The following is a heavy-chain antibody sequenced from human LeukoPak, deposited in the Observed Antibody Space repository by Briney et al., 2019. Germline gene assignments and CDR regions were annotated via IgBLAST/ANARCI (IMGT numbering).Heavy chain of an antibody. V-gene: IGHV3-23*01. CDR3: AKDPHVGTSGYYQHYFDY. CDR1: EFTFNDYA. J-gene: IGHJ4*02. D-gene: IGHD3-3*01. CDR2: VTGRGGSS. Sequence: PGGSLTLSRSPSEFTFNDYAISWVRPPPRMRREWLSTVTGRGGSSDYANSVRGLFTISRDNSKNTLFLQMNNLGAEDTAVYYCAKDPHVGTSGYYQHYFDYWGQGALVTVSS.